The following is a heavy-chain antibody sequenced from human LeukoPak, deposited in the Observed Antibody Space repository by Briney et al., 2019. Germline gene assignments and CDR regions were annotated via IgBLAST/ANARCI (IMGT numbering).Heavy chain of an antibody. CDR3: ASSGGGYDFWSGYYNNWFDP. V-gene: IGHV4-39*01. CDR2: IYYSGST. Sequence: SETLSLTCTVSGGSISSSSYYWGWIRQPPGKGLEWIGSIYYSGSTYYNPSLKSRVTISVDTSKNQFSLKLSSVTAADTAVYYCASSGGGYDFWSGYYNNWFDPWDQGTLVTVSS. D-gene: IGHD3-3*01. CDR1: GGSISSSSYY. J-gene: IGHJ5*02.